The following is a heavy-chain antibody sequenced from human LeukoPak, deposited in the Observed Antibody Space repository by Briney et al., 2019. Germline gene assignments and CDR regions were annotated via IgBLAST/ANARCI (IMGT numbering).Heavy chain of an antibody. V-gene: IGHV1-18*01. Sequence: ASVKVSCKASGYTFTSYGISWVRQAPGQGLEWMGWISAYNGNTNYAQKLQGRVTMTTDTSTSTAYMELRSLRSEDTAVYYCARGPYSYGYPSSYYYYYMDVWGKGTTVTISS. CDR3: ARGPYSYGYPSSYYYYYMDV. CDR1: GYTFTSYG. CDR2: ISAYNGNT. D-gene: IGHD5-18*01. J-gene: IGHJ6*03.